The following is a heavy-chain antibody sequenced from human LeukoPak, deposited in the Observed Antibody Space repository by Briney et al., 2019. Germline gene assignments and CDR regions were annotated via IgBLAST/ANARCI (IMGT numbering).Heavy chain of an antibody. CDR1: GDSVSSYY. Sequence: SETLSLTCTVSGDSVSSYYWSWIRQPAGKGLEWIGRIYASGSTNYNPSLKSRVTMSVDTSKNLFSLNLTSVTAADTAVYYCARDGGYCSGVTCYNHYYYMDVWGKGTTVTISS. CDR3: ARDGGYCSGVTCYNHYYYMDV. J-gene: IGHJ6*03. D-gene: IGHD2-15*01. CDR2: IYASGST. V-gene: IGHV4-4*07.